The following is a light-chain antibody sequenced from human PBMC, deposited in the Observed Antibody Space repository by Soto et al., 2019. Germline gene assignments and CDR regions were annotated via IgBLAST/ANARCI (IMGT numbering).Light chain of an antibody. V-gene: IGKV3-15*01. CDR1: QSVSSN. CDR2: GAF. CDR3: QQSYSTSWT. J-gene: IGKJ1*01. Sequence: EIVMTQSPATLSVSPGERATLSCRASQSVSSNLAWYQQKPGQAPRLLIYGAFTRATGIPARFSGSGSGTDFTLTISSLQPEDFATYYCQQSYSTSWTFGQGTKVDIK.